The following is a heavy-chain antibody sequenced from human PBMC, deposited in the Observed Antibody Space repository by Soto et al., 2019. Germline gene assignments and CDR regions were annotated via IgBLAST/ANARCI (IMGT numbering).Heavy chain of an antibody. CDR1: GFTFSSYA. D-gene: IGHD6-13*01. V-gene: IGHV3-30-3*01. J-gene: IGHJ1*01. CDR2: ISYDGSNE. Sequence: QVQLVESGGGVVQPGRSLRLSCAASGFTFSSYAMHWVRQAPGKGLEWVAVISYDGSNEYYADSVKGRFTISKDNSKNTLYLQMNSLRAEDTAVYYSARGSHSSTWPDYFQHWGQGTLLTVSS. CDR3: ARGSHSSTWPDYFQH.